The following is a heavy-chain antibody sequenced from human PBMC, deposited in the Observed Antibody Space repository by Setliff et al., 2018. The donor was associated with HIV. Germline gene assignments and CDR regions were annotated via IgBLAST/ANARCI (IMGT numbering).Heavy chain of an antibody. CDR3: ARDWRSGYDLNFDY. CDR2: ITSSGSTI. V-gene: IGHV3-11*04. CDR1: GFTFSDYY. J-gene: IGHJ4*02. D-gene: IGHD5-12*01. Sequence: GGSLRLSCAASGFTFSDYYMSWIRQAPGKGLEWVAYITSSGSTIYYADSVKGRFNISRDNAKSSLYLQMNSLRAEDTAMYYCARDWRSGYDLNFDYWGQGTLVTAPQ.